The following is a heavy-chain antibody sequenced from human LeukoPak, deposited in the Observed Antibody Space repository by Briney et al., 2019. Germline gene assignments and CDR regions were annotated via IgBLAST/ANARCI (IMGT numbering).Heavy chain of an antibody. V-gene: IGHV4-59*01. D-gene: IGHD6-19*01. CDR1: GGSISIYY. CDR3: ARVGRRSSGWYYFDY. Sequence: PSETLSLTCTVSGGSISIYYWSWIRQPPGKGLEWIGYIYYSGSTNYNPSLKSRVTISVDTSKNQFSLKLSSVTAADTAVYYCARVGRRSSGWYYFDYWGQGTLVTVSS. J-gene: IGHJ4*02. CDR2: IYYSGST.